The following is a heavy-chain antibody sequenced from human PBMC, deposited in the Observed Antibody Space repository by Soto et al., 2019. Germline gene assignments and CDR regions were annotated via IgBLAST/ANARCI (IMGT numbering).Heavy chain of an antibody. D-gene: IGHD3-3*01. Sequence: SETLSLTCTVSGGSISSSSYYWGWIRQPPGKGLEWIGSIYYSGSTYYNPSLKSRVTISVDTSKNQFSLKLSSVTAADTAVYYCARVRRITIFGVPTYNWFDPWGQGTLVTVSS. CDR1: GGSISSSSYY. V-gene: IGHV4-39*01. J-gene: IGHJ5*02. CDR2: IYYSGST. CDR3: ARVRRITIFGVPTYNWFDP.